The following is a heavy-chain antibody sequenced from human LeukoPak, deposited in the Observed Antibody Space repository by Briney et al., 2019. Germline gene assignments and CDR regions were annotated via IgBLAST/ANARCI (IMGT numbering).Heavy chain of an antibody. V-gene: IGHV4-59*01. J-gene: IGHJ4*02. Sequence: PSETLSLTCTVSGDSISSSYWSWIRQPPGKRLEWVGYVHYTGKTNYNPSLNNRATISVDTSKNQFSLTLTSVTLADTAVYYCARGYYDRSGSSNPFDSWGQGTLVTVSA. CDR2: VHYTGKT. CDR3: ARGYYDRSGSSNPFDS. D-gene: IGHD3-22*01. CDR1: GDSISSSY.